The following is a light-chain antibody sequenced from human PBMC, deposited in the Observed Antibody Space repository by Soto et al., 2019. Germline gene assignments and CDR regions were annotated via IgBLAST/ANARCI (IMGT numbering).Light chain of an antibody. CDR2: DAS. Sequence: EVVMTQSPATLSVSPGEGATLSCRASQSVGSLVAWYQQKPGQAPRLLIYDASNRATGVPARFSGSGSGTDFTLTISRLEPEDFAVYYCQQYGSVITFGQGTRLEI. CDR3: QQYGSVIT. V-gene: IGKV3-20*01. CDR1: QSVGSL. J-gene: IGKJ5*01.